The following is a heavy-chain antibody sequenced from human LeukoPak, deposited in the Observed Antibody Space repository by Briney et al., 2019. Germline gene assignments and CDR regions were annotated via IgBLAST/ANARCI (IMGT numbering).Heavy chain of an antibody. D-gene: IGHD3-10*01. CDR1: GGSISSSSYS. Sequence: PSETLSLTCTVSGGSISSSSYSWVWIRQPPGKGLEWIGSICYSGSSYYNPSLKSRVTISVDTSKNQFSLKLSSVTAADTAVYYCARTYYYGSGSYYYFDYWGQGTLVTVSS. J-gene: IGHJ4*02. CDR3: ARTYYYGSGSYYYFDY. V-gene: IGHV4-39*01. CDR2: ICYSGSS.